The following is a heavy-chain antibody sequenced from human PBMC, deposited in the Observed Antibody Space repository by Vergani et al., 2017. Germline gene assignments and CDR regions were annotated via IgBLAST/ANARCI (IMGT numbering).Heavy chain of an antibody. V-gene: IGHV4-38-2*01. CDR1: GHSISSGYY. CDR3: ARHVGSSYYYGSGSYYVGYGMDV. D-gene: IGHD3-10*01. J-gene: IGHJ6*02. CDR2: IYHSGST. Sequence: QVQLQESGPGLVKPSETLSLTCAVSGHSISSGYYWGWIRQPPGKGLEWIGSIYHSGSTYYNPSLKSRVTISVDTSKNQFSLKLSSVTAADTAVYYCARHVGSSYYYGSGSYYVGYGMDVWGQGTTVTVSS.